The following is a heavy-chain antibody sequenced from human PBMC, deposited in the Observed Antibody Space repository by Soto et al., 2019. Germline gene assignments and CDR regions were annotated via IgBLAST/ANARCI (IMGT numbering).Heavy chain of an antibody. CDR3: AKDRMGAGVRGYFDY. D-gene: IGHD3-10*01. CDR1: GFTFSSYG. CDR2: IIYDGSTK. J-gene: IGHJ4*02. Sequence: QVQLVESGGGVVQPERSLRLSCAASGFTFSSYGMHWVRQAPGKGLEWLAVIIYDGSTKYYADSVKGRFTISRDNSKSTLYLQMNSLRAEDTAVYYCAKDRMGAGVRGYFDYWGQGTLVTVSS. V-gene: IGHV3-30*18.